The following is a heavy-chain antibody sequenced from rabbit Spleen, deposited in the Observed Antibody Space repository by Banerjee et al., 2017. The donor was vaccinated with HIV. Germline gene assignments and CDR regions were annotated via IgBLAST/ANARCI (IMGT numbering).Heavy chain of an antibody. V-gene: IGHV1S40*01. J-gene: IGHJ3*01. CDR2: IKTGSGNK. Sequence: CIKTGSGNKWYASWASGRFTISKTSSTTVTLQMTSLTAADTATYFCARDQAGYAGYGYTWGLWGQDTLVTVS. D-gene: IGHD6-1*01. CDR3: ARDQAGYAGYGYTWGL.